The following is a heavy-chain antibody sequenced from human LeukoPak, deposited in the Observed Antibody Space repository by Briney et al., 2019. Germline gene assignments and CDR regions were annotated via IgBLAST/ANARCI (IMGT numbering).Heavy chain of an antibody. J-gene: IGHJ4*02. CDR2: IYYSGST. CDR3: ARLRPSGMGGGFDY. CDR1: GGSISSYY. Sequence: SSETLSLTCTVSGGSISSYYWSWIRQPPGKGLEWIGYIYYSGSTNYNPSLKSRVTISVDTSKNQFSLKLSSVAAADTAVYYCARLRPSGMGGGFDYWGQGTLVTVSS. D-gene: IGHD3-10*01. V-gene: IGHV4-59*01.